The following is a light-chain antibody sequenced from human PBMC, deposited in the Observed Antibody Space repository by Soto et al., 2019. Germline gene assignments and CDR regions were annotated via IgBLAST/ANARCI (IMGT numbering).Light chain of an antibody. CDR3: QQYRDLPPP. CDR2: NSS. V-gene: IGKV3-20*01. Sequence: EIGLTQSPGTLSLSPGERATLSCRASQRVRSNYLAWYQQKPGQAPRLRIYNSSTPATGIPDRFSGSGSGTDFPLTISRLEPEDFALYYCQQYRDLPPPFSQGTQVQIK. CDR1: QRVRSNY. J-gene: IGKJ1*01.